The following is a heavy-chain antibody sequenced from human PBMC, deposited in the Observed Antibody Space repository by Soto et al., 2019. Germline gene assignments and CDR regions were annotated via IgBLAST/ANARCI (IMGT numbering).Heavy chain of an antibody. Sequence: SQTLSLTCAISGDSVSSNSAAWNWIRQSPSRGLEWLGRTYYRSKWYNDYAVSVKSRITINPDTSKNQFSLQLNSVTPEDTAVYYCARGSSSSDRYYYYYMDVWGKGTTVTVSS. CDR3: ARGSSSSDRYYYYYMDV. V-gene: IGHV6-1*01. D-gene: IGHD6-6*01. CDR1: GDSVSSNSAA. J-gene: IGHJ6*03. CDR2: TYYRSKWYN.